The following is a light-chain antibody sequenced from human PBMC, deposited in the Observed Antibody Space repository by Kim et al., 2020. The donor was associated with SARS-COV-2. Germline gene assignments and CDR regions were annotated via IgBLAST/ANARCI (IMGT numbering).Light chain of an antibody. J-gene: IGKJ1*01. V-gene: IGKV1-27*01. CDR3: QKYNNAPRT. Sequence: ASVGDRVTITCRASQDISNYLAWYQQKPGKVPKLLIFLATTLRSGVPSRFSGSGSGTDFTLTISSLQPEDVATYYCQKYNNAPRTFGQGTKVDIK. CDR2: LAT. CDR1: QDISNY.